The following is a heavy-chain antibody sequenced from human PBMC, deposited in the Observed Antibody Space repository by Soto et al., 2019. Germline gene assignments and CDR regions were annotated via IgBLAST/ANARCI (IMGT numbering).Heavy chain of an antibody. D-gene: IGHD1-1*01. J-gene: IGHJ6*02. CDR2: INSDGSGI. V-gene: IGHV3-74*01. Sequence: PGGSLRLSCAASGFMFNTYWFHWVRQAPGKGQTWVSRINSDGSGINYADSVQGRFTISRDNAKNTLYLQMSSLRAEDSAVYYCERDRSDNMDVWTQRTTVTVSS. CDR1: GFMFNTYW. CDR3: ERDRSDNMDV.